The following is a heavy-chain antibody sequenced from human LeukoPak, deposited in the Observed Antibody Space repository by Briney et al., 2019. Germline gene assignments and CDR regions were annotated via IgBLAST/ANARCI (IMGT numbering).Heavy chain of an antibody. CDR2: IYYSGST. V-gene: IGHV4-59*01. Sequence: SETLSLTCTVSGSSISVYYWSWIRQPPGKGLEWIGYIYYSGSTNYNPSLKSRVTISVDTSKNQFSLKLSSVTAADTAVYYCARGSYSYGYLYYYYYYMDVWGKGTTVTVSS. J-gene: IGHJ6*03. D-gene: IGHD5-18*01. CDR3: ARGSYSYGYLYYYYYYMDV. CDR1: GSSISVYY.